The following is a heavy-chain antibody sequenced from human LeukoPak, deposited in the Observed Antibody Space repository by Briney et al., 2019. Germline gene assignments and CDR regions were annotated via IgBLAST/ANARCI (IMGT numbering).Heavy chain of an antibody. CDR2: ISYDGSNK. CDR3: ARDLSGRYACDY. D-gene: IGHD3-16*01. J-gene: IGHJ4*02. CDR1: GFTFSSYG. Sequence: GRSLRLSRAGSGFTFSSYGMHWVRQAPGKGLEWVAVISYDGSNKYYADSVKGRFTISRDNSKDTQYLQMSSLRTEDTAVYYCARDLSGRYACDYWGQGTLVTVSS. V-gene: IGHV3-30*03.